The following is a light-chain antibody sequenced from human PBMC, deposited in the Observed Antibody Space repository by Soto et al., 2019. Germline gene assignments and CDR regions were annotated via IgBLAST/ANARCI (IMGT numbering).Light chain of an antibody. CDR2: EVN. CDR1: SSDVGGYNY. Sequence: QSVLTQPPSACGSPGQPVAISCTGTSSDVGGYNYVSWYQQHPCKAPKLMIYEVNKRPSGVPDRYSGSKSGNTASLTVSGLQAEDEADYYCSSYAGSSNVFGTGTKVTVL. CDR3: SSYAGSSNV. V-gene: IGLV2-8*01. J-gene: IGLJ1*01.